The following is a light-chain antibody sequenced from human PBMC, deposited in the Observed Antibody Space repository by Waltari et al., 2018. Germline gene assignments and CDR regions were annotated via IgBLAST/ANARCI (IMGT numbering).Light chain of an antibody. V-gene: IGLV1-51*01. CDR3: GTWDSSLSAVV. CDR1: SSNIGNNY. J-gene: IGLJ2*01. Sequence: QSVLTQPPSVSAAPGQKVTISCSGSSSNIGNNYVSWYQALPGTAPKPLIYDNDKRPSGIPDRFSGSKSGTSATLGITGLQTGDETDYYCGTWDSSLSAVVFGGGTKLTVL. CDR2: DND.